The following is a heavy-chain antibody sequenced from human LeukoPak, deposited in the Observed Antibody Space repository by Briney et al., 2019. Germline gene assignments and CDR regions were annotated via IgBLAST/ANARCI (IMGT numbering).Heavy chain of an antibody. CDR3: VKGRISEDGLDF. V-gene: IGHV3-23*01. CDR1: GFTFSRSA. Sequence: GGSLRLSCAASGFTFSRSAMTWVRQTPGKGLDRVSSISSSGNTYYADSVKGRFTISRDNSKNMLFPQMNSLRAEDTPVYYCVKGRISEDGLDFWGQGTLVTVSS. D-gene: IGHD6-13*01. J-gene: IGHJ4*02. CDR2: ISSSGNT.